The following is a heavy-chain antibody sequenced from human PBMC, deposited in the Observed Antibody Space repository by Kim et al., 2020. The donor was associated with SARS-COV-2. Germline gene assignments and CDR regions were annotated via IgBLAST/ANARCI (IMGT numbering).Heavy chain of an antibody. J-gene: IGHJ5*02. V-gene: IGHV4-31*03. CDR1: GGSISSKDYY. Sequence: SETLSLTCTVSGGSISSKDYYWSWIRQHPGKGPEWIGFISYSGNTNYNPSLKSRVTISVDTSKNQFSLKLSSVTAADTAVYLCARSPAYHGFDPWGQGILVSVSS. D-gene: IGHD2-21*01. CDR2: ISYSGNT. CDR3: ARSPAYHGFDP.